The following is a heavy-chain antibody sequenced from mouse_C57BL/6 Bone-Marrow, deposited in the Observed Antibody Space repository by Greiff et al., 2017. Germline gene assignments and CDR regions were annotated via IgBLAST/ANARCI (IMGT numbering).Heavy chain of an antibody. CDR3: ARGYYGSRNFDY. Sequence: EVQLQQSGPVLVKPGASVKMSCKASGYTFTDYYMNWVKQSHGKSLEWIGVINPYNGGTSYNQKFKGKATLTVDKSSSTAYMELNSLTSEDSAVYYCARGYYGSRNFDYWGQGTTLTVSS. J-gene: IGHJ2*01. CDR1: GYTFTDYY. D-gene: IGHD1-1*01. V-gene: IGHV1-19*01. CDR2: INPYNGGT.